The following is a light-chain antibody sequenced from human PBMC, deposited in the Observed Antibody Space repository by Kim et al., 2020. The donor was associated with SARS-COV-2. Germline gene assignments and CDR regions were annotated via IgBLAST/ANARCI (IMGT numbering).Light chain of an antibody. CDR3: QSGQASGPTNVV. CDR2: KDT. V-gene: IGLV3-25*03. J-gene: IGLJ2*01. Sequence: PGYTARTPSSGEALQRQDGYWDQWKQGKAPVLVIYKDTESHSGTPERSSGSTAGTTVTLTIRGVQAEDAADYHCQSGQASGPTNVVFGGGTKLTVL. CDR1: ALQRQD.